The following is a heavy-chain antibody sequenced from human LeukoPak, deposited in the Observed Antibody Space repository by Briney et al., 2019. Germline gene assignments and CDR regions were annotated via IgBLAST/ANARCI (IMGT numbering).Heavy chain of an antibody. Sequence: SETLSLTCSVSGGSISSHYWSWIRQPPGKRLEWIGYIYYNGNTNYNPSLKSRVTISVDTSKNQFSLKLSSVTAADTAVFYCAGSSGWHPYYFDYWGQGTLVTDSS. CDR2: IYYNGNT. CDR1: GGSISSHY. J-gene: IGHJ4*02. D-gene: IGHD6-19*01. V-gene: IGHV4-59*11. CDR3: AGSSGWHPYYFDY.